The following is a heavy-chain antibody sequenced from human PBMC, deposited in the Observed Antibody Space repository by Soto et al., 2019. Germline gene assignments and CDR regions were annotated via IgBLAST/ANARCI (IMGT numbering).Heavy chain of an antibody. CDR1: GGTFRNYP. CDR3: ARGPLVVLNYFES. Sequence: QVQLVQSGTEVKKPGSSVKVSCKASGGTFRNYPINWVRQAPGQGLEWMGSIFPLTDIPDYAQNFQARLTISADKSTSTAYMDWSSPPSDATAMYFCARGPLVVLNYFESWGQGTLVTVSS. V-gene: IGHV1-69*02. J-gene: IGHJ4*02. CDR2: IFPLTDIP.